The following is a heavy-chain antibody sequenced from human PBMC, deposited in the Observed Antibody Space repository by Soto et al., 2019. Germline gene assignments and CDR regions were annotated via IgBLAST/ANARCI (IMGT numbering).Heavy chain of an antibody. D-gene: IGHD3-16*01. J-gene: IGHJ6*02. Sequence: QVQLVQSGDEVKKPGASVKVSCKASGYIFVNDGIAWVRQAPGQGLEWMGWISPYTGNTHSATKVQGRLTMTTDTSTSTAYMDLGSLTSDDTAVYYCVMVDNYVTPTPHDVWGQGTTVTVSS. CDR2: ISPYTGNT. V-gene: IGHV1-18*01. CDR1: GYIFVNDG. CDR3: VMVDNYVTPTPHDV.